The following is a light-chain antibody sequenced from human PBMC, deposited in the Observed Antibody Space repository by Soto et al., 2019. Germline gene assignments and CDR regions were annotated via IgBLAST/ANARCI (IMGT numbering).Light chain of an antibody. V-gene: IGKV1-5*03. CDR1: ENIKSW. CDR2: KAS. CDR3: QQDNSYPYT. Sequence: DIQMTQSPSTLSSSVGDRVTIACRASENIKSWLAWYHQQPGKAPKLLIYKASSLQSGVPSRFSGSGAATEFTLTISSLQADDFATYYCQQDNSYPYTFGQGTRLEIK. J-gene: IGKJ2*01.